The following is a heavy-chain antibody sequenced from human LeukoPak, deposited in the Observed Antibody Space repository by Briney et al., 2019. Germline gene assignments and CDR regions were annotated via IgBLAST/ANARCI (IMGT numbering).Heavy chain of an antibody. Sequence: SVKVSCKASGGTFSSYAISWVRQAPGQGLEWMGGIIPIFGTANYAQKFQGRVTITADESTSTAYMELSSLRSDDTAVYYCARGLYIAAAGYFDYWGQGTLVTVSS. D-gene: IGHD6-13*01. CDR2: IIPIFGTA. CDR1: GGTFSSYA. J-gene: IGHJ4*02. CDR3: ARGLYIAAAGYFDY. V-gene: IGHV1-69*13.